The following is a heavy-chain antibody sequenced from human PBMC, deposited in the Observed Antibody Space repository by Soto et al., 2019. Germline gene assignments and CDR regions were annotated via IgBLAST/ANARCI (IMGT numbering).Heavy chain of an antibody. CDR2: ISSSSSYI. J-gene: IGHJ6*02. CDR3: ARAKVTYSSSWSPPGYYYYGMDV. D-gene: IGHD6-13*01. CDR1: GFTFSSYS. V-gene: IGHV3-21*01. Sequence: EVQLVESGGGLVKPGGSLRLSCAASGFTFSSYSMNWVRQAPGKGLEWVSSISSSSSYIYYADSVKGRFTISRDNAKNSLYLQTNSLRAEDTAVYYCARAKVTYSSSWSPPGYYYYGMDVWGQGTTVTVSS.